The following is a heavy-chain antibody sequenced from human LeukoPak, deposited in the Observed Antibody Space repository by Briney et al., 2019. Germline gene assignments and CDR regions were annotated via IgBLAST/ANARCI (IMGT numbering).Heavy chain of an antibody. D-gene: IGHD3-10*01. CDR3: ARDVGSGSYWRNNWFDP. CDR2: IIPIFGTA. V-gene: IGHV1-69*13. Sequence: ASVKVSCKASGGTFSSYAISWVRQAPGQGLEWMGGIIPIFGTANYAQKFQGRVTITADESTSTAYMELSSLRSEDTAVYYCARDVGSGSYWRNNWFDPWGQGTLVTVSS. CDR1: GGTFSSYA. J-gene: IGHJ5*02.